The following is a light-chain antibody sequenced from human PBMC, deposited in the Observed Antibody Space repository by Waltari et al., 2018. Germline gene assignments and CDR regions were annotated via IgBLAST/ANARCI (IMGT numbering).Light chain of an antibody. CDR3: SSYAGSNIV. Sequence: QSALTQPPSASGSPGQSVTISCTGTSSDVGRFDYVSWYQQHPGQTPKLLIYNVRQRPAGVPYRFSGSKSGNTASLIVSGLQADDEADYYCSSYAGSNIVFGGGTKLTVL. V-gene: IGLV2-8*01. CDR2: NVR. J-gene: IGLJ2*01. CDR1: SSDVGRFDY.